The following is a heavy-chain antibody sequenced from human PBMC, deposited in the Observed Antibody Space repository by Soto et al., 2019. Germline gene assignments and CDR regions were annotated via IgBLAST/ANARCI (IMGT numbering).Heavy chain of an antibody. J-gene: IGHJ5*02. V-gene: IGHV1-8*01. CDR3: ARGRRPFVPAAHNWFDP. CDR1: GYTFTSYD. D-gene: IGHD2-2*01. Sequence: QVQLVQSGAEVKKPGASVKVSCKASGYTFTSYDINWVRQATGQGLEWMGWMNPNSGNTGYAQKFQGRVTMTRNTSISTAYMERSSLRSEDTAVYYCARGRRPFVPAAHNWFDPWGQGTLVTVSS. CDR2: MNPNSGNT.